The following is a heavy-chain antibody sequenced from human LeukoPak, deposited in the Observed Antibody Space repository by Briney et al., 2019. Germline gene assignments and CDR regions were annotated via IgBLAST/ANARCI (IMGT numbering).Heavy chain of an antibody. CDR2: ISAYNGNT. V-gene: IGHV1-18*01. CDR3: AREENYYYYYYMDV. CDR1: GYTFTSYG. J-gene: IGHJ6*03. D-gene: IGHD5-24*01. Sequence: GASVKVSCKASGYTFTSYGISWVRQAPGQGLEWMGWISAYNGNTNYAQKLQGRVTMTTDTSTSTAYMELRSLRSDDTAVYYCAREENYYYYYYMDVWGKGTTVTVSS.